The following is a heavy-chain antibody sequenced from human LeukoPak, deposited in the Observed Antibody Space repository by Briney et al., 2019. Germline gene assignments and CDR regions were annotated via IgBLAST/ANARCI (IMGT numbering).Heavy chain of an antibody. V-gene: IGHV3-23*01. D-gene: IGHD2-15*01. CDR1: GFTFSTYG. CDR2: ISGSGGST. CDR3: AKEGFYCSGGSCYSFYYYYMDV. J-gene: IGHJ6*03. Sequence: GGSLRLSCAASGFTFSTYGMNWVRQAPGKGLEWVSAISGSGGSTYYADSVKGRFTISRDNSKNTLYLQMNSLRAEDTAVYYCAKEGFYCSGGSCYSFYYYYMDVWGKGTTVTVSS.